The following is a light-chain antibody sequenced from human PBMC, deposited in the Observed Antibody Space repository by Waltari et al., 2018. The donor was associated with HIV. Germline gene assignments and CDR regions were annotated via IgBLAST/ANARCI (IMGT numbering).Light chain of an antibody. Sequence: YVLTQPPSVSVAPGEAARISCGGNNIEAKTVHWYQQKPGQAPVLVIYYNDARPSGIPERFSGSNSQNTATLTISRVEAGDEADYYCQVWDDIIGPYVVFGGGTKLTVL. CDR3: QVWDDIIGPYVV. CDR1: NIEAKT. V-gene: IGLV3-21*04. J-gene: IGLJ3*02. CDR2: YND.